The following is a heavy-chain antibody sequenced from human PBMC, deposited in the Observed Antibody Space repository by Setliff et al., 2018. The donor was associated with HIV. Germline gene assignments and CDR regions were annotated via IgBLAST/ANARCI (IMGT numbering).Heavy chain of an antibody. CDR3: ARGMDYYDTSGYYQYYLDY. J-gene: IGHJ4*02. V-gene: IGHV1-2*04. D-gene: IGHD3-22*01. CDR1: GYSFTDYY. CDR2: INPKSDGT. Sequence: ASVKVSCKASGYSFTDYYIHWVRRAPGQGLEWMGWINPKSDGTNYAQKFQGWITMTRDTSISIAYMELSRLRSDDTAVYYCARGMDYYDTSGYYQYYLDYWGQGTLVTVSS.